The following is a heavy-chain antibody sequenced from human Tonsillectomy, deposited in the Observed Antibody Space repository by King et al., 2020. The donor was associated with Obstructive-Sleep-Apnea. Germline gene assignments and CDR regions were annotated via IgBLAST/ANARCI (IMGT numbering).Heavy chain of an antibody. CDR1: GYTFTSYG. D-gene: IGHD4-11*01. CDR2: ISPYSGNT. CDR3: ARDPPPYSRDYYGMDV. J-gene: IGHJ6*02. V-gene: IGHV1-18*01. Sequence: VQLVQSGAEVKKPGASVKVSCKASGYTFTSYGISWVRQAPGQGLEWMGWISPYSGNTYYEQKVQGRVTMTTDTSTSTAFLELRSLISDDTAVYYCARDPPPYSRDYYGMDVWGQGTTVTVSS.